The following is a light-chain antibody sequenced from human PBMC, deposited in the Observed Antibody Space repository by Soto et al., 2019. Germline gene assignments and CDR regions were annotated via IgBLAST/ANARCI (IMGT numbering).Light chain of an antibody. CDR2: DAS. V-gene: IGKV3-11*01. CDR1: QSVSIY. J-gene: IGKJ5*01. CDR3: QQRSNWAIT. Sequence: EIVLTQSPATLSLSTWERATLSFRASQSVSIYLAWYQQKPGQAPRLLIYDASNRATAIPARFRGSGSGTDFTLTISSLEPEDFAVYYCQQRSNWAITFGQGTRLE.